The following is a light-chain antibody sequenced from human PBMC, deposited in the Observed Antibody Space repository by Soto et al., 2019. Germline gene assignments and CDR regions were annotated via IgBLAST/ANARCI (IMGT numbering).Light chain of an antibody. V-gene: IGLV1-40*01. CDR3: QSYDNSLNEWV. CDR1: ASSIAARYD. J-gene: IGLJ3*02. CDR2: GNN. Sequence: SVLTQPPSVSGAPGQRVTISCTGTASSIAARYDVHWYQQIPGKAPKLLIYGNNNRPSGVPDRFSASKSGISASLAITGLQADDEADYYCQSYDNSLNEWVFGGGTKVTVL.